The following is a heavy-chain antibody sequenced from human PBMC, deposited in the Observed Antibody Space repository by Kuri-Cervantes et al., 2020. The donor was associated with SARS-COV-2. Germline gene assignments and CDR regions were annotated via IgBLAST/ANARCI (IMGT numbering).Heavy chain of an antibody. D-gene: IGHD2-15*01. CDR3: ARVETSHYSPYYMDV. CDR1: GDSVSSNSAA. J-gene: IGHJ6*03. V-gene: IGHV6-1*01. Sequence: LRLSCAISGDSVSSNSAAWNWIRQSPSRGLEWLGRTYYRSKWYNDYAVSVKSRITINPDTSKNQFSLQLNSVTPEDTAVYYCARVETSHYSPYYMDVWGKGTTVTVSS. CDR2: TYYRSKWYN.